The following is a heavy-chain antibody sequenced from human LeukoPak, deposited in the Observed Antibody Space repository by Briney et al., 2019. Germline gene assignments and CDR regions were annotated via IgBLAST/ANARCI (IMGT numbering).Heavy chain of an antibody. CDR3: ARHGRRSITIFGVVYGDY. J-gene: IGHJ4*02. V-gene: IGHV5-51*01. D-gene: IGHD3-3*01. CDR2: IYPGDSDT. Sequence: GESLKISCKGSGYSFTSYWIGWVRQMPGKGLEWMGIIYPGDSDTRYSPSFQGQVTISADTSISTAYLQWSSLKASDTAMYYCARHGRRSITIFGVVYGDYWGQGTLVTVSS. CDR1: GYSFTSYW.